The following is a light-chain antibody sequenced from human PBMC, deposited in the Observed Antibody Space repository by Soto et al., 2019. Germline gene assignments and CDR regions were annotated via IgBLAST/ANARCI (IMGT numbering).Light chain of an antibody. CDR1: SSDVGGYNY. J-gene: IGLJ1*01. Sequence: QSALTQPASESGSPGQSITISCTGTSSDVGGYNYVSWYQQHPGKAPKLMIYEVSNRPSGVSNRFSGSKSGNTDSLTISGLQAEDEADYYCSSYTSSSTLVFGTGTKHTVL. CDR3: SSYTSSSTLV. CDR2: EVS. V-gene: IGLV2-14*01.